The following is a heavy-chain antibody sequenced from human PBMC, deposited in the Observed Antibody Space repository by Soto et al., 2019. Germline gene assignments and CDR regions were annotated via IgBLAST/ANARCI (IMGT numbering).Heavy chain of an antibody. J-gene: IGHJ4*02. D-gene: IGHD4-17*01. CDR1: GFTFISYG. Sequence: QVQLVESGGGVVQPGRSLSLSCAASGFTFISYGMHWVRQAPGKGLEWVADISYHGSNLDYADSVKGRFTISRDNSKNTLFLEMSSLRPEDTAVYYCARGYGGNSYYFDYWGQGTLVIVSS. CDR2: ISYHGSNL. V-gene: IGHV3-30-3*01. CDR3: ARGYGGNSYYFDY.